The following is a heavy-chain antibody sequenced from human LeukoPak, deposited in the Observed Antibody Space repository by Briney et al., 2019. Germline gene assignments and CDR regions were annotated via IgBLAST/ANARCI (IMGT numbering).Heavy chain of an antibody. CDR1: GFTFSSYA. Sequence: GGSLRLSCAASGFTFSSYAMRWVRQAPGKGLEYVSATSSNGGSTYYANSVKGRFTISRDNSKNTLYLQMGSLRAEDMAVYYCARGRGYFDYWGQGTLVTVSS. CDR2: TSSNGGST. V-gene: IGHV3-64*01. CDR3: ARGRGYFDY. J-gene: IGHJ4*02.